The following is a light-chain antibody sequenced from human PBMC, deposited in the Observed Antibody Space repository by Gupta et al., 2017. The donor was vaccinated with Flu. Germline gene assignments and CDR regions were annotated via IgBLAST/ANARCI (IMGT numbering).Light chain of an antibody. Sequence: MLLTQSPATLSLSPGEVASLSCRTSQRIRSRFLAWYQQRRGQAPTLLTYDGSTRAPGVPDRFSGSESGTDFTLTITGVEPEDSALYCCQQEETSPRTFGQGTKLEVK. CDR2: DGS. CDR3: QQEETSPRT. CDR1: QRIRSRF. J-gene: IGKJ2*01. V-gene: IGKV3D-20*01.